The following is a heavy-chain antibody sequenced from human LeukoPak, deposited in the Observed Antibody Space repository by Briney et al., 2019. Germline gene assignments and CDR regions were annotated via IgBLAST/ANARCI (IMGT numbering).Heavy chain of an antibody. CDR1: GGTFSSYA. D-gene: IGHD6-19*01. V-gene: IGHV1-69*05. Sequence: SVKVSCKASGGTFSSYAISWVRQAPGQGLEWMGGIIPIFGTANYAQKFQGRVTITTDESTSTAYMELSSLRSEDTAVYYCARAKEGSAVVDYYYYYMDVWGKGTTVTVSS. J-gene: IGHJ6*03. CDR3: ARAKEGSAVVDYYYYYMDV. CDR2: IIPIFGTA.